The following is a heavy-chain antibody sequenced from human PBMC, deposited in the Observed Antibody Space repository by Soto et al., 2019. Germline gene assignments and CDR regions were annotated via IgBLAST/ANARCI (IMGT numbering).Heavy chain of an antibody. J-gene: IGHJ5*02. D-gene: IGHD2-2*01. Sequence: GGSLRLSCAASGFTFSSYGMHWVRQAPGKGLEWVAVIWYDGSNKYYADSVKGRFTISRDNSKNTLYLQMNSLRAEDTAVYYCARAPNVLVPSNNWFDPWGQGTLVTVSS. CDR3: ARAPNVLVPSNNWFDP. V-gene: IGHV3-33*01. CDR1: GFTFSSYG. CDR2: IWYDGSNK.